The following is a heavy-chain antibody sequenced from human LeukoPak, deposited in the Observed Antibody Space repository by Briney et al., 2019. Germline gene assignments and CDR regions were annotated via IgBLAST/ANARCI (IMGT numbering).Heavy chain of an antibody. CDR1: GGSFSGYY. CDR3: ARGKKEWLAQEYFEH. V-gene: IGHV4-34*01. J-gene: IGHJ1*01. D-gene: IGHD6-19*01. CDR2: INHSGST. Sequence: SETLSLTCAVYGGSFSGYYWSWIPQPPGKGLEWIGEINHSGSTNYNPSLKSRVTISVDTSKNKFYLKLSSVSAEDTAVYYCARGKKEWLAQEYFEHWGQGTLVTVSS.